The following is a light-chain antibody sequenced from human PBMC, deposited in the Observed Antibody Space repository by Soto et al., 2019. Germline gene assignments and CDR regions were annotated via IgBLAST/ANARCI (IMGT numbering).Light chain of an antibody. CDR3: QHYSGYSRT. Sequence: DIQMTQSPSTLSASVGDRVTITCRASQSISSWLAWYQQKPGKAPKLLIYNASILEGGVPSRFSGSGSGSEFTLTISSLQPEDFATYYCQHYSGYSRTFGQGTKVDIK. CDR1: QSISSW. J-gene: IGKJ1*01. CDR2: NAS. V-gene: IGKV1-5*01.